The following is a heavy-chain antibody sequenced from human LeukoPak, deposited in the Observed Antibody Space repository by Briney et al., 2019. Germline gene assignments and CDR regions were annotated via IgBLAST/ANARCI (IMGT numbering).Heavy chain of an antibody. D-gene: IGHD5-12*01. CDR1: GFTFSSYG. J-gene: IGHJ5*02. Sequence: GGSLRLSCAASGFTFSSYGMHWVRQAPGKGLEGVAFIRYDGSNKYYADSVKGRFTISRDNSKNTLYLQMNSLRAEDTAVYYCAKDPRNPSGYAEMRFDPWGQGTLVTVSS. CDR3: AKDPRNPSGYAEMRFDP. CDR2: IRYDGSNK. V-gene: IGHV3-30*02.